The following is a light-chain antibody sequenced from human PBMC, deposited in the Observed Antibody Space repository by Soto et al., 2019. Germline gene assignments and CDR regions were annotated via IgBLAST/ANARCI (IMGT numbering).Light chain of an antibody. J-gene: IGKJ4*01. Sequence: DIQMTQSPASLSSYLLDIVTITCRASQPISSWLAWYQHKSGNAPKLLMYAVSSLQSGVPSRFSGGGSGTDFTLTISSLQPEDVATYYCLQANSFPLTFGGGTKVDIK. CDR2: AVS. V-gene: IGKV1D-12*01. CDR3: LQANSFPLT. CDR1: QPISSW.